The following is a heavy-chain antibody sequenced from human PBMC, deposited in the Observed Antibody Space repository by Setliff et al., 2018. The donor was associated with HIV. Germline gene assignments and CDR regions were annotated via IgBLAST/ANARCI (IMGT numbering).Heavy chain of an antibody. V-gene: IGHV3-49*04. D-gene: IGHD5-12*01. J-gene: IGHJ6*03. CDR3: TRDRSDYAVYYYYMDV. CDR2: IRSKAYGGTT. Sequence: PGESLKISCTASGFTFGDYAMSWVRQAPGKGLEWVGFIRSKAYGGTTEYAASVKGRFAISRDDSKSIAYLQMNSLKTEDTAVYYCTRDRSDYAVYYYYMDVWGKGTTVTVSS. CDR1: GFTFGDYA.